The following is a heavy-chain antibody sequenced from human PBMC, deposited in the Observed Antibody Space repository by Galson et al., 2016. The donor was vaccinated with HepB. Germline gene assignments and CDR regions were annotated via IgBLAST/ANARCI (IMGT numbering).Heavy chain of an antibody. V-gene: IGHV2-70*01. CDR3: ARMRSLRSWFDP. CDR2: IDWDDDK. J-gene: IGHJ5*02. Sequence: PALVKPTQTLTLTCTFSGFSLDTGGMCVTWIRQPPGKALEWLALIDWDDDKYYNTSLKTRLSISKDTSKNQVVLTMTNMDPADTATYYCARMRSLRSWFDPWGQGSLVTVSS. CDR1: GFSLDTGGMC.